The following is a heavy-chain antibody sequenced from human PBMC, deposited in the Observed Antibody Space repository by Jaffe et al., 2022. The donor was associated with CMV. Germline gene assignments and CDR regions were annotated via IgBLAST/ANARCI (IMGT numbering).Heavy chain of an antibody. V-gene: IGHV3-33*08. J-gene: IGHJ4*02. CDR3: ARDGEEGWMDY. CDR2: IWYDGSNK. Sequence: QVQLVESGGGVVQPGRSLRLSCAASGFTFSSYGMHWVRQAPGKGLEWVAVIWYDGSNKYYADSVKGRFTISRDNSKNTLYLQMNSLRAEDTAVYYCARDGEEGWMDYWGQGTLVTVSS. CDR1: GFTFSSYG. D-gene: IGHD3-10*01.